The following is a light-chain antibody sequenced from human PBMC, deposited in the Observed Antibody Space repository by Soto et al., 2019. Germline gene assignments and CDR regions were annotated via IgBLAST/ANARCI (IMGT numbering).Light chain of an antibody. J-gene: IGKJ1*01. CDR2: AAS. V-gene: IGKV1-39*01. Sequence: DIQMTQSPSSLSASVGERVTITCRASQSISSYLNWYQQKPGKDPTLLIYAASSLQSGVPSRFSGSGSGTDFTLTISSLQPEDFATYYCQQSYSTPWTFGQGTKVEIK. CDR1: QSISSY. CDR3: QQSYSTPWT.